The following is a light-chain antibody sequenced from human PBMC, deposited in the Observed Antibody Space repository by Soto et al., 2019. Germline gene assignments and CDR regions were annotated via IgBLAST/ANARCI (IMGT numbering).Light chain of an antibody. CDR1: SSNIGAGYD. J-gene: IGLJ1*01. CDR3: QSYDSSLSVV. CDR2: GNS. V-gene: IGLV1-40*01. Sequence: SFLTQPPSVSGAPGQSVTISCTGSSSNIGAGYDVHWYQQLPGTAPKLLIYGNSNRPSGVPDRFSGSKSGTSASLAITGLQAEDEADYYCQSYDSSLSVVSGTGTKVTVL.